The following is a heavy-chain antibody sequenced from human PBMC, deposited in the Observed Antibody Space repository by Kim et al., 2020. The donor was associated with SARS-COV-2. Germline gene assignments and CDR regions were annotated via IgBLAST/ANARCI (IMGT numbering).Heavy chain of an antibody. Sequence: SETLSLTCTVSGGSISSSSYYWGWIRQPPVKGLEWIGSIYYSGSTYYNPSLKSRVTISVDTSKNQFSLKLSSVTAADTAVYYCARDPILTGLLTPSNYYYYGMDVWGQGTTVTVSS. J-gene: IGHJ6*02. CDR2: IYYSGST. D-gene: IGHD3-9*01. V-gene: IGHV4-39*01. CDR3: ARDPILTGLLTPSNYYYYGMDV. CDR1: GGSISSSSYY.